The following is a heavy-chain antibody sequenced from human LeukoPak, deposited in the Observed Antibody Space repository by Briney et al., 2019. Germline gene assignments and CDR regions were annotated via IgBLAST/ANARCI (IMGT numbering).Heavy chain of an antibody. CDR2: ISYDGSNK. J-gene: IGHJ4*02. V-gene: IGHV3-30-3*01. CDR1: GFTFSSYA. Sequence: GGSLRLSCAASGFTFSSYAMHWVRQAPGKGLEWVAVISYDGSNKYYADSVKSRFTISRDNSKNTLYLQINSLRAEDTAVYYCARDRVGATDYFDYWGQGTLVTVSS. D-gene: IGHD1-26*01. CDR3: ARDRVGATDYFDY.